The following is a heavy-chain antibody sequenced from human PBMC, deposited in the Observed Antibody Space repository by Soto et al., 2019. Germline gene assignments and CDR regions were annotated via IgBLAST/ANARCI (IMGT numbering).Heavy chain of an antibody. D-gene: IGHD1-26*01. CDR1: GFTFDDYA. J-gene: IGHJ4*02. CDR3: AKDMGQTPEVGFEY. Sequence: EVQLVESGGRLVQPGRSLTLSCAASGFTFDDYAMHWVLQAPGKGLEWASGISWNSGSIGYADSVKGRFTISRDNAKNSLYQEMNSLRAEDTALYYCAKDMGQTPEVGFEYWGQGTLVTVSS. CDR2: ISWNSGSI. V-gene: IGHV3-9*01.